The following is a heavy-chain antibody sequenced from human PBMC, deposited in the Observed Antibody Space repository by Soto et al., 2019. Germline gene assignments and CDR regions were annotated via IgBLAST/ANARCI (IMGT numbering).Heavy chain of an antibody. Sequence: PXETLSLTCVVAGCSISESSFYWGWIRQPRGKGLEWIGSVYHTGSTYNHPSLKSRVTISVDMSKNQFSLRVNSVTAADTAVYYCARHRYCSSSSCLVYYFDFWGQGIPVTVSS. CDR3: ARHRYCSSSSCLVYYFDF. V-gene: IGHV4-39*01. CDR2: VYHTGST. CDR1: GCSISESSFY. J-gene: IGHJ4*02. D-gene: IGHD2-2*01.